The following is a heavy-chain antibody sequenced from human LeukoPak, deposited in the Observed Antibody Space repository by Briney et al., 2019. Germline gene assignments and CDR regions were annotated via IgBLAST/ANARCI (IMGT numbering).Heavy chain of an antibody. J-gene: IGHJ4*02. CDR1: GFIFSSYA. CDR2: ISGSGGST. CDR3: AKDRGRYYYDSSGYYPNFDY. V-gene: IGHV3-23*01. D-gene: IGHD3-22*01. Sequence: GGSLRLSCGVSGFIFSSYAMSWVRQAPGKGLEWVSSISGSGGSTYYADSVKGRFTISRDNSKNTLYLQMNSLRAEDTAVYYCAKDRGRYYYDSSGYYPNFDYWGQGTLVTVSS.